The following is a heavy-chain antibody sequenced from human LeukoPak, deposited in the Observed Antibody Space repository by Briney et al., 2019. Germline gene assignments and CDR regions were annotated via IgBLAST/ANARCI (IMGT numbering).Heavy chain of an antibody. CDR1: DGSINSFY. CDR2: THSCGAT. D-gene: IGHD1-26*01. Sequence: PSETLSLTCSVSDGSINSFYWSWIRPPPGKGLEWIGYTHSCGATHYNPSLKSRVTTSLDTSKNQFSLKLSSVTAADTAVYYCARLGSYSDHWGQGTLVTVSS. CDR3: ARLGSYSDH. V-gene: IGHV4-4*09. J-gene: IGHJ5*02.